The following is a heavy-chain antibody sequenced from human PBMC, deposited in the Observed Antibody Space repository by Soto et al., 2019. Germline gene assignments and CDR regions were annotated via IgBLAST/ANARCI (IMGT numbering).Heavy chain of an antibody. D-gene: IGHD6-6*01. CDR1: GGSFSSGGYF. V-gene: IGHV4-39*07. CDR3: ARSMYSTSAQLYYGMDV. Sequence: SETLSLTCTVSGGSFSSGGYFWGWIRQPPGKGLEWIGSMYHSGITYYNLSLKSRVTISVDTSKNQLSLKLSSATAADTAVYYCARSMYSTSAQLYYGMDVWGQGTTVTVSS. CDR2: MYHSGIT. J-gene: IGHJ6*02.